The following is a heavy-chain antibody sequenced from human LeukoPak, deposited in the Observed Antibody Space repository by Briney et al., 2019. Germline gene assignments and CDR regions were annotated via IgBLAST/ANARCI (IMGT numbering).Heavy chain of an antibody. CDR3: ARTRHDGYADY. CDR2: IYYSGST. J-gene: IGHJ4*02. Sequence: SETLSLTCTVSGDSIISYYWSWIRQPPGKGLEWIGYIYYSGSTKYNPSLKGRDTISVDTSKNQFSLKLSSVTAADTAVYYCARTRHDGYADYWGQGTLVTVSS. D-gene: IGHD5-24*01. CDR1: GDSIISYY. V-gene: IGHV4-59*08.